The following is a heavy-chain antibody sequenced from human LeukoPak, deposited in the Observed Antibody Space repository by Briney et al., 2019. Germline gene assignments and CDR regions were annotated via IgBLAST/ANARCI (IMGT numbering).Heavy chain of an antibody. D-gene: IGHD6-13*01. V-gene: IGHV4-39*01. CDR3: ARHTEQQLPYFDY. J-gene: IGHJ4*02. CDR1: GGSISSSSYY. Sequence: PSETLCLTCTVSGGSISSSSYYWGWIRQPPGKGLEWIGSIYYSGSTYYNPSLKSRVTISVDTSKNQFSLKLSSVTAADTAVYYCARHTEQQLPYFDYWGQGTLVTVSS. CDR2: IYYSGST.